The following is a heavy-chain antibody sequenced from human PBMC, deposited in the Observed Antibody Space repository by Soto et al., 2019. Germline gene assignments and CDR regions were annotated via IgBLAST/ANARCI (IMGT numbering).Heavy chain of an antibody. CDR2: INPSGGST. V-gene: IGHV1-46*03. J-gene: IGHJ5*02. D-gene: IGHD3-3*01. Sequence: QVQLVQSGAEVKKPGASVKVSCKASGYTFTSYYMHWVRQAPGQGLEWMGIINPSGGSTSYAQKFQGRVTMTRDTSTSTVYMELSSLRSEDTAVYYCARVQHSPNFWSGQNLDWFDPWGQGTLVTVSS. CDR3: ARVQHSPNFWSGQNLDWFDP. CDR1: GYTFTSYY.